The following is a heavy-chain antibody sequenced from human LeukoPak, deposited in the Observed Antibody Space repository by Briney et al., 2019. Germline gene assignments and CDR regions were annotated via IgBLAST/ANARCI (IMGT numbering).Heavy chain of an antibody. CDR1: GFTFSSYE. Sequence: PGGSLRLSCAASGFTFSSYEMNWVRQAPGKGLEWVSYISSSGSTIYYADSVKGRFTISRDNAKNSLYLQMNSLRAEDTAVYYCARDQDGPGATVDHWGQGTLVTVSS. CDR2: ISSSGSTI. CDR3: ARDQDGPGATVDH. J-gene: IGHJ5*02. D-gene: IGHD1-26*01. V-gene: IGHV3-48*03.